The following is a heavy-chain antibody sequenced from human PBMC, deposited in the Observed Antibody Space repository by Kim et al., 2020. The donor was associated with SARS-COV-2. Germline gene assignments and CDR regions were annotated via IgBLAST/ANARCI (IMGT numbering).Heavy chain of an antibody. V-gene: IGHV5-51*01. D-gene: IGHD4-17*01. CDR3: ARQRGYGDYLPFDI. CDR1: GYSFTSFW. Sequence: GASLKISCQGSGYSFTSFWIGWVRQMPGKGLEWMGIIYPADSGTRYSPSFQGQVTISADKSISTAYLQWSSLKASDTAMYYCARQRGYGDYLPFDIWGQGTMVTASS. J-gene: IGHJ3*02. CDR2: IYPADSGT.